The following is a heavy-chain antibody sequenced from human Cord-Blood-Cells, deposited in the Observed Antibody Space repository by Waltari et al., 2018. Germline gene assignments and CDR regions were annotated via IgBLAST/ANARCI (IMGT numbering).Heavy chain of an antibody. Sequence: EVQLVESGGGLVKPGGSLRLSCAASGFTFSSYSMNWVRQAPGKGLEWVSSISSSSSYIYYADSVKGRFTISRDNAKNSLYLQINSLRAEDTAVYYCARVAAAGPIDYWGQGTLVTVSS. CDR2: ISSSSSYI. CDR1: GFTFSSYS. V-gene: IGHV3-21*01. J-gene: IGHJ4*02. D-gene: IGHD6-13*01. CDR3: ARVAAAGPIDY.